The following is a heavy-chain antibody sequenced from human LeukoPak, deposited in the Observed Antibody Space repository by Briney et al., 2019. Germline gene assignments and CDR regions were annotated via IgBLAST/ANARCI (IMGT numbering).Heavy chain of an antibody. CDR1: GYTFTGYY. Sequence: HRASVKVSCKASGYTFTGYYIHWVRQAPGQGLEWMGRIIPNSGGTNYAQKFQGRVTMTRDTSISTAYMELSRLRSDDTAVYYCARDDYYDSSGYYRVSSFDYWGQGTLVTVSS. D-gene: IGHD3-22*01. J-gene: IGHJ4*02. CDR2: IIPNSGGT. V-gene: IGHV1-2*06. CDR3: ARDDYYDSSGYYRVSSFDY.